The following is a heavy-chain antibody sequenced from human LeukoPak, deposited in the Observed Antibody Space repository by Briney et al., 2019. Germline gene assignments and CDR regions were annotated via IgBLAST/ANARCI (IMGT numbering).Heavy chain of an antibody. V-gene: IGHV3-21*01. CDR2: ISSSSSYI. D-gene: IGHD6-13*01. J-gene: IGHJ4*02. CDR3: ARDRSSWYNFDY. CDR1: GFTFSSYS. Sequence: GGSLRLSCAASGFTFSSYSMNWVRQAPGKGLEWVSSISSSSSYIYYADSVKGRFTISRDNAKNSLYLQMNSLRAEDTAVYYCARDRSSWYNFDYWGQGTLVTVSS.